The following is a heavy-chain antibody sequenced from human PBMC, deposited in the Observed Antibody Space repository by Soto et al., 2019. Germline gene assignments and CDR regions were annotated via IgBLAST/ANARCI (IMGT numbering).Heavy chain of an antibody. CDR3: TRRGYCSGGTCYRYYYGMDV. Sequence: GESLKISCKASGYSFTSYWIGWVRQISGKGLEWMGITYPEDSQTLYSPSFQGQVTISVDKSISTVYLQWSSLKASDTAIYYCTRRGYCSGGTCYRYYYGMDVWGQGTTVTV. D-gene: IGHD2-15*01. CDR2: TYPEDSQT. V-gene: IGHV5-51*01. CDR1: GYSFTSYW. J-gene: IGHJ6*02.